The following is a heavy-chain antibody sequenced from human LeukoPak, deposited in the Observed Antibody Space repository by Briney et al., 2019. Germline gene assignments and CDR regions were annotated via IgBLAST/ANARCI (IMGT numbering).Heavy chain of an antibody. D-gene: IGHD6-13*01. CDR2: IKQDGNDK. CDR3: ARGGAAGSFDY. Sequence: GGSLRLSCAASGFTFSSYAMSWVRQAPGKGLEWVANIKQDGNDKYYVDSVKGRFTISRDNAKNSLYLQMNSLRAEDTAVYYCARGGAAGSFDYWGQGTLVTVSS. J-gene: IGHJ4*02. CDR1: GFTFSSYA. V-gene: IGHV3-7*01.